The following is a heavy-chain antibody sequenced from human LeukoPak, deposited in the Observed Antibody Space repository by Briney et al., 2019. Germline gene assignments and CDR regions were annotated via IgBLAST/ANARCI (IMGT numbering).Heavy chain of an antibody. CDR3: AKDIVPDSGWDLDY. V-gene: IGHV3-23*05. CDR1: GITFSTYS. Sequence: GGSLRLSCVASGITFSTYSMTWVRQRPGKGLEWVASIYNSGTKIFYAGSVKGRFTISRDNSNNVLFLQMDSLRAEDSAIYYCAKDIVPDSGWDLDYWGRGTLVTVSS. J-gene: IGHJ4*02. CDR2: IYNSGTKI. D-gene: IGHD6-19*01.